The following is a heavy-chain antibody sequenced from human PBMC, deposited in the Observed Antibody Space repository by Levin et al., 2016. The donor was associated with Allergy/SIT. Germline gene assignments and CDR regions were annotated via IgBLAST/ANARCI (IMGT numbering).Heavy chain of an antibody. V-gene: IGHV3-15*01. CDR2: IRGKTEGGTT. CDR3: TTWIEVVNAARSFDY. J-gene: IGHJ4*02. D-gene: IGHD2/OR15-2a*01. Sequence: WIRQPPGEGLEWLGRIRGKTEGGTTDYAAPVKGRFTISRDDSKDTLYLQMNSLKIDDSAVYYCTTWIEVVNAARSFDYWGQGTLVTVSS.